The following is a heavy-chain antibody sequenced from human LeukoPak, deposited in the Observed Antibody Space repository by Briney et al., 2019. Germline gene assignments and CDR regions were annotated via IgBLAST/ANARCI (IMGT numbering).Heavy chain of an antibody. J-gene: IGHJ4*02. CDR2: IIPIFGTA. D-gene: IGHD5-18*01. CDR1: GGTFSSYA. Sequence: GASVKVSCKASGGTFSSYAISWLRQAPGQGLEWMGGIIPIFGTANYAQKFQGRVTITADESTSTAYMELSSLRSEDTAVYYCASSPVTWIQLWFGYWGQGTLVTVSS. V-gene: IGHV1-69*13. CDR3: ASSPVTWIQLWFGY.